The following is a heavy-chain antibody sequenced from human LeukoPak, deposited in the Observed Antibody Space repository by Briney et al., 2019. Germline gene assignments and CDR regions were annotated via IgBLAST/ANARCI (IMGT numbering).Heavy chain of an antibody. CDR2: INHSGST. V-gene: IGHV4-34*01. CDR3: ARRGGYDGRLDY. D-gene: IGHD5-12*01. CDR1: GGSFSGYY. J-gene: IGHJ4*02. Sequence: SETLPLTCAVYGGSFSGYYWSWIRQPPGKGLEWIGEINHSGSTNYNPSLKSRVTISVDTSKNQFSLKLSSVTAADTAVYYCARRGGYDGRLDYWGQGTLVTVSS.